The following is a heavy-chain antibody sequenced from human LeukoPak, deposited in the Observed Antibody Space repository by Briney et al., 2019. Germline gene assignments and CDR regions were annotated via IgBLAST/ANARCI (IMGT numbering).Heavy chain of an antibody. J-gene: IGHJ3*02. V-gene: IGHV3-11*04. Sequence: GGSLRLSCAASGFTFSDYYMSWIRQAPGKGLEWVSYVSSSGSTIYYADSVKGRFTISRDNAKHSLYLQMNSVRAEDTGVYYCARVGDYGDNVAFDIWGQGTMVTVSS. CDR2: VSSSGSTI. CDR1: GFTFSDYY. D-gene: IGHD4-17*01. CDR3: ARVGDYGDNVAFDI.